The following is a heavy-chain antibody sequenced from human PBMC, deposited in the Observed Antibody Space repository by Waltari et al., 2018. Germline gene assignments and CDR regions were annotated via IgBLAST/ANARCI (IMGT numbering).Heavy chain of an antibody. D-gene: IGHD6-19*01. J-gene: IGHJ4*02. Sequence: QVHLQESGPGQVKPSETLSLNCIVSGGSINNFYWSWIRQPPGKTLEHIGYIYYNGRTNYNPSLKSRVTIPVDTSQNQFSLKLLSVTAADTAVYYCARGGGWIDYWGRGTLVTVSS. CDR2: IYYNGRT. V-gene: IGHV4-59*01. CDR1: GGSINNFY. CDR3: ARGGGWIDY.